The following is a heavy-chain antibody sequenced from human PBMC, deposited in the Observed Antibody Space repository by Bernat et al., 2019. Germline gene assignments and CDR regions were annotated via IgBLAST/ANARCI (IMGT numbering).Heavy chain of an antibody. D-gene: IGHD2-8*01. Sequence: QVQLVESGGGVVQPGRSLRLSCAASGFTFSSYGMHWVRQAPGKGLEWVAVISYDGSNKYYADSVKGRFTISRDNAKNTLYLQMSSLRAEDTAVYYCAKEGQWSLDSWGQGTLVTVSS. CDR1: GFTFSSYG. CDR3: AKEGQWSLDS. V-gene: IGHV3-30*18. CDR2: ISYDGSNK. J-gene: IGHJ4*02.